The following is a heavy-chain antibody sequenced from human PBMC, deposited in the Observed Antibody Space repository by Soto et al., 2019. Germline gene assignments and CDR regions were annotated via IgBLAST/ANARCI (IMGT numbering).Heavy chain of an antibody. CDR2: IYYSGST. CDR1: GGSISSYY. D-gene: IGHD3-3*01. CDR3: ARGEWLLYEDYYYGMDV. J-gene: IGHJ6*02. Sequence: PSETLSLTCTVSGGSISSYYWSWIRQPPGKGLEWIGYIYYSGSTNYNPSLKSRVTISVDTSKNQFSLKLSSVTAADTAVYYCARGEWLLYEDYYYGMDVWGQGTTVTVS. V-gene: IGHV4-59*01.